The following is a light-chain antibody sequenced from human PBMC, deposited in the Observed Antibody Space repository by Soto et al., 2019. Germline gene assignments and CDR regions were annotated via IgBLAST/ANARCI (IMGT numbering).Light chain of an antibody. CDR1: QSVGSD. J-gene: IGKJ1*01. V-gene: IGKV3D-15*01. CDR2: GAS. Sequence: EIVMTQSPATLSVSPGARATLSCRASQSVGSDLVWYRQKPGQAPRLLIYGASNRVTGIPARFRGSGSGTDFTLTISRLQPEDFATYYCQRSYGSPPWTFGQGTKVDIK. CDR3: QRSYGSPPWT.